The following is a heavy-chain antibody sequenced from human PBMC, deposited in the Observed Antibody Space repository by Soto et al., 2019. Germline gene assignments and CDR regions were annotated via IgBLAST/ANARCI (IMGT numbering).Heavy chain of an antibody. V-gene: IGHV3-74*01. J-gene: IGHJ4*02. CDR1: GFKLGSYW. Sequence: SGEASGFKLGSYWRHWVRQAPGKGLVWVSRINDYGTTINYAESVEGRFIISRDDAKSEVYLQMNNLRAEDSAVYYCARGGLEPFDYWGQGVLVTSPQ. CDR3: ARGGLEPFDY. D-gene: IGHD1-1*01. CDR2: INDYGTTI.